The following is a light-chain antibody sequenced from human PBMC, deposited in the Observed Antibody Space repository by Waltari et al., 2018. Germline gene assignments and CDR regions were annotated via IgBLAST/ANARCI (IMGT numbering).Light chain of an antibody. J-gene: IGKJ1*01. Sequence: DIQMTQFPTSLSASVEDRVPITCRASQTITNYLNWYQQKSGKAPRRLIYGASNLQGGVPSRFRGSGSGTDFTLTISNLQPEDFATYYCQQTYITPRTFGQGTKVEIK. V-gene: IGKV1-39*01. CDR2: GAS. CDR1: QTITNY. CDR3: QQTYITPRT.